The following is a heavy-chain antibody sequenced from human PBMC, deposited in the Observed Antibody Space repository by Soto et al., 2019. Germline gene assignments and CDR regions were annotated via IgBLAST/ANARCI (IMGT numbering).Heavy chain of an antibody. D-gene: IGHD2-8*02. CDR2: MNPNSGNT. CDR1: GYTFTSDD. J-gene: IGHJ4*02. Sequence: QVQLVQSGAEVKKPGASVKVSCKASGYTFTSDDINWVRQAPGQGLEWMGWMNPNSGNTGFAQNFQGRVPLTRNHSISTAYMELRSLTSDDTAIYYCANGDTGHWGQGTLVTVSA. CDR3: ANGDTGH. V-gene: IGHV1-8*01.